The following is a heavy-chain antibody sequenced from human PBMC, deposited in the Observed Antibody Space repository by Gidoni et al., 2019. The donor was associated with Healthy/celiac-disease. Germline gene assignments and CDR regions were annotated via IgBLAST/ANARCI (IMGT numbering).Heavy chain of an antibody. CDR3: AREGSRGYSSGWYFDY. V-gene: IGHV4-4*07. CDR2: IYTSGST. CDR1: GGSISSYY. D-gene: IGHD6-19*01. J-gene: IGHJ4*02. Sequence: QVQLQESGPGLVKPSETLSLTCTVSGGSISSYYWSWIRQPAGKGLEWIGRIYTSGSTNYNPSLKSRVTMSVDTSKNQFSLKLSSVTAADTAEDYCAREGSRGYSSGWYFDYWGQGTLVTVSS.